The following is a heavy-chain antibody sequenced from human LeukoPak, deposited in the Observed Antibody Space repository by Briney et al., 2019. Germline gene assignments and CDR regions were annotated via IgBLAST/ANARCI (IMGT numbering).Heavy chain of an antibody. CDR1: GFTVSSNY. J-gene: IGHJ4*02. Sequence: PGGSLRLSCAASGFTVSSNYMTWVRQAPGKGLEWVSVIYTGRTTHYADSVKGRFTISSDNSKNTVYLQMDSLRAEDTATYYCAKTTTGYSSGRYPAWPIDYWGQGTLVTVSS. V-gene: IGHV3-53*01. CDR2: IYTGRTT. CDR3: AKTTTGYSSGRYPAWPIDY. D-gene: IGHD2-15*01.